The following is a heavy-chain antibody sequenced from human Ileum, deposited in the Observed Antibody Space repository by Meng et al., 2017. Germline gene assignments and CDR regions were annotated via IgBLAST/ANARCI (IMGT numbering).Heavy chain of an antibody. J-gene: IGHJ4*02. CDR3: ARMTTNQPVGDY. V-gene: IGHV3-30*04. Sequence: GESLKISCAASGFTFSSYAMHWVRQAPGKGLEWVAVISYDGSNKYYADSVKGRFTISRDNSKNTLYLQMNSLRAEDTAVYYCARMTTNQPVGDYWGQGTRVTVSS. CDR2: ISYDGSNK. CDR1: GFTFSSYA. D-gene: IGHD4-17*01.